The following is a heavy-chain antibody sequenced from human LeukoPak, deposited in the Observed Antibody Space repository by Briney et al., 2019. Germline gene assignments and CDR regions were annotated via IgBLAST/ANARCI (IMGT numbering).Heavy chain of an antibody. CDR1: GGTFSSYA. V-gene: IGHV1-69*05. CDR2: IIPIFGTA. J-gene: IGHJ4*02. D-gene: IGHD4-11*01. CDR3: ARCRMTTVTTWDFDY. Sequence: SVKVSCKASGGTFSSYAISWVRQAPGQGLEWMGGIIPIFGTANYAQKFQGRVTITTDESTSTAYMELSRLRSDDTAVYYCARCRMTTVTTWDFDYWGQGTLVTVSS.